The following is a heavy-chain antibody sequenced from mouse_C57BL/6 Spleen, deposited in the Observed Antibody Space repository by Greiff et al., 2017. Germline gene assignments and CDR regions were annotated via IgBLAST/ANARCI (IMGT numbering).Heavy chain of an antibody. V-gene: IGHV1-72*01. CDR2: IDPNSFGT. CDR3: ARTASFAY. Sequence: QVQLQQPGAELVKPGASVKLSCKASVYTFTIYWMHWVNQRPVLVLECIGKIDPNSFGTKYNEKFKSKATLTVDKPSSTAYMQLSSLTSEDSAVYYCARTASFAYWGQGTLVTVSA. J-gene: IGHJ3*01. CDR1: VYTFTIYW.